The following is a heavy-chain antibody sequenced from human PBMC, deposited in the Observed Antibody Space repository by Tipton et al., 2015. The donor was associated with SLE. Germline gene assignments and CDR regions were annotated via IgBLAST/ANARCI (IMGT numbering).Heavy chain of an antibody. J-gene: IGHJ4*02. CDR3: ASVLSEYSSSKGSY. CDR1: GFTLSSYW. V-gene: IGHV3-7*01. CDR2: IKQDGSEK. Sequence: SLRLSCAASGFTLSSYWMSWVRQAPGKGLEWVANIKQDGSEKYYVDSVKGRFTISRDNAKNSLYLQMNSLRAENTAVYYCASVLSEYSSSKGSYWGQGALVTVSS. D-gene: IGHD6-6*01.